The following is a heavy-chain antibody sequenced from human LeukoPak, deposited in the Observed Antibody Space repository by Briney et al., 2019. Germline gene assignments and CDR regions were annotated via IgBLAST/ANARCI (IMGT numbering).Heavy chain of an antibody. CDR1: GFTFSSYA. Sequence: GGSLRLSCAASGFTFSSYAMSWVRQAPGKGLEWVSAISGSGDSTYRADSVKGRFTISRDNSKNTLYLQMNSLRAEDTAVYYCAKDGVPGDYGGNYYFDYWGQGTLVTVSS. J-gene: IGHJ4*02. V-gene: IGHV3-23*01. D-gene: IGHD4-23*01. CDR2: ISGSGDST. CDR3: AKDGVPGDYGGNYYFDY.